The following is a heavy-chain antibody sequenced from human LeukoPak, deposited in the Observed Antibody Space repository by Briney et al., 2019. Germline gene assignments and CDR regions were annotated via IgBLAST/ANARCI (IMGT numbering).Heavy chain of an antibody. V-gene: IGHV1-46*01. Sequence: GASVKVSCKASGYTFTSYHMHWVRQAPGQGLEWMGIINPSGGTTNYAQKFRGIVTMTRDMSTSTVYMELSSLRSEDTAVYYCARNRPYSLGWFDPWGQGTLVTVSS. D-gene: IGHD1-14*01. CDR1: GYTFTSYH. CDR3: ARNRPYSLGWFDP. CDR2: INPSGGTT. J-gene: IGHJ5*02.